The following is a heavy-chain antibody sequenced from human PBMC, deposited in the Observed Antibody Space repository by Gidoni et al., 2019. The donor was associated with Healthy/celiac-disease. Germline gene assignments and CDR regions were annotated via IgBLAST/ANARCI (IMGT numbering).Heavy chain of an antibody. CDR2: INPNSGGT. CDR1: GYTFTGYY. Sequence: QVQLVQSGAEVKKPGASVKVSCKASGYTFTGYYMHWVRQAPGQGLEWMGWINPNSGGTNYAQKFQGWVTMTRDTSISTAYMELSRLRSDDTAVYYCARARGGYSGSYYYFDYWGQGTLVTVSS. V-gene: IGHV1-2*04. J-gene: IGHJ4*02. CDR3: ARARGGYSGSYYYFDY. D-gene: IGHD1-26*01.